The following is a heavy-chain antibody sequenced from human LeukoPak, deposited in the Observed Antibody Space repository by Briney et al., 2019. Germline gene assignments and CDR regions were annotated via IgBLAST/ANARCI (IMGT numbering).Heavy chain of an antibody. J-gene: IGHJ4*02. Sequence: ASVKVSCKASGGTFSSYAISWVRQAPGQGLEWMGGIIPIFGTANYAQKFQGRVTMTRDTSTSTVYMELSSLRSDDTAVYYCARPRVERYYDRSGSFDYWGQGTLVTVSS. CDR1: GGTFSSYA. V-gene: IGHV1-69*05. CDR3: ARPRVERYYDRSGSFDY. CDR2: IIPIFGTA. D-gene: IGHD3-22*01.